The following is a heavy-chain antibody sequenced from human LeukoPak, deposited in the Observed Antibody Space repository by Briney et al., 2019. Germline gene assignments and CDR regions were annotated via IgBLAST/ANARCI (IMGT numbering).Heavy chain of an antibody. CDR1: GITFSSYG. J-gene: IGHJ4*02. D-gene: IGHD1-14*01. V-gene: IGHV3-23*01. Sequence: GGSLRLSCAASGITFSSYGMSWVRQAPGKGLEWVSSISSTGGTTYYADSVKGRFTISRDNAENSLYLQMNSLRAEDTAVYYCARGTLNIPGEHGAFDYWGQGTLVTVSS. CDR3: ARGTLNIPGEHGAFDY. CDR2: ISSTGGTT.